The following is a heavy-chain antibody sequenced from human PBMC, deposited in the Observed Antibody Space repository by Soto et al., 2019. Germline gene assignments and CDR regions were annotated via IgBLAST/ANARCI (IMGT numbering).Heavy chain of an antibody. CDR1: GFTFSSYS. CDR3: ATDISGSYLLSFDY. D-gene: IGHD1-26*01. V-gene: IGHV3-21*01. J-gene: IGHJ4*02. CDR2: ISSSSSYI. Sequence: GGSLRLSCAASGFTFSSYSMNWVRQAPGKGLEWVSSISSSSSYIYYADSVKGRFTISRDNAKNSLYLQMNSLRAEDTAVYYCATDISGSYLLSFDYWGQGTLVTVSS.